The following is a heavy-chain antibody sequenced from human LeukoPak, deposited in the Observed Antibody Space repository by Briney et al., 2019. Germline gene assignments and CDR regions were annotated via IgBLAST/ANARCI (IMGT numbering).Heavy chain of an antibody. Sequence: PGGSLRLSCAASGFTLSPYNMNWVRQAPGKGLEWVSYISSSSSTIYYADSVKGRFTISRDNARDSLYLEMNNLRDEDTAVYYCARGSIIDVWGQGTTVTVSS. V-gene: IGHV3-48*02. CDR2: ISSSSSTI. CDR1: GFTLSPYN. CDR3: ARGSIIDV. D-gene: IGHD4-11*01. J-gene: IGHJ6*02.